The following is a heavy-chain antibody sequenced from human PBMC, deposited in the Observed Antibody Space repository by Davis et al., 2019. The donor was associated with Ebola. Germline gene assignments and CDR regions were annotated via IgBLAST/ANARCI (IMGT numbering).Heavy chain of an antibody. CDR3: VKTSRNWWNDALEI. CDR2: ISPDGSDK. D-gene: IGHD2-8*02. CDR1: GISFSNYG. Sequence: GESLKISCAASGISFSNYGMFWVRQAPGKVMEWVAVISPDGSDKNYADSGKGRFTISRDNSKNTLDLQMNSLRPEDTAVYYCVKTSRNWWNDALEIWGRGTMVIVSS. J-gene: IGHJ3*02. V-gene: IGHV3-30*18.